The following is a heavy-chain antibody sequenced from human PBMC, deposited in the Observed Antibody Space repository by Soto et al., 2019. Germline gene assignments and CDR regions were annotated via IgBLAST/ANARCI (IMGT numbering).Heavy chain of an antibody. J-gene: IGHJ3*02. V-gene: IGHV1-2*04. CDR2: INPNSGGT. Sequence: ASVKVSCKASGYTFTGYYMHWVRQAPGQGLEWMGWINPNSGGTNYAQKFQGWVTMTRDTSISTAYMELSRLRSDDTAVYYCARERETGIRRRGYDAFDIWGQGTMVTVSS. CDR1: GYTFTGYY. D-gene: IGHD6-13*01. CDR3: ARERETGIRRRGYDAFDI.